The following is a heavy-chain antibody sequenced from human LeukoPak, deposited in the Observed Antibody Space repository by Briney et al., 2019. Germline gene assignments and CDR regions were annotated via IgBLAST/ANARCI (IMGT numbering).Heavy chain of an antibody. V-gene: IGHV3-64*01. CDR2: ISSNGGST. D-gene: IGHD3-9*01. Sequence: SGGSLRLSCAASGFTFSSYAMNWVRQAPGKGLEYVSAISSNGGSTYYANSVKGRFTISRDNSKNTLYLQMGSLRAEDMAVYYCARDRESYYDILTGQIGTAYFDYWGQGTLVTVSS. J-gene: IGHJ4*02. CDR1: GFTFSSYA. CDR3: ARDRESYYDILTGQIGTAYFDY.